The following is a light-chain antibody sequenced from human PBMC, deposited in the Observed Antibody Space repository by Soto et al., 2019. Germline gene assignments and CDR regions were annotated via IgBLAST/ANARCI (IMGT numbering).Light chain of an antibody. CDR3: QQYGSSSRT. CDR1: QSVSSY. V-gene: IGKV3-20*01. Sequence: EIVLTQSPGTLSLSPGERATLFCRASQSVSSYLAWYQQNPGQAPRLLIYGASSRATGIPDRFSGSGSGTDFNLTISRVEPEDFAVYYCQQYGSSSRTFGQGTKVEIK. CDR2: GAS. J-gene: IGKJ1*01.